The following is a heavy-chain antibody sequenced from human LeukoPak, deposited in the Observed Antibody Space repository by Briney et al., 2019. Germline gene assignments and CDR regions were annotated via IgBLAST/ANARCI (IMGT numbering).Heavy chain of an antibody. CDR2: IYHSGST. CDR1: GGSISSGGYY. J-gene: IGHJ2*01. Sequence: PSQTLSLTCTVSGGSISSGGYYWGWIRQPPGKGLEWIGSIYHSGSTYYNPSLKSRVTISVDTSKNQFSLKLSSVTAADTAVYYCARDPTTVTTTMNYWYFDLWGRGTLVTVSS. CDR3: ARDPTTVTTTMNYWYFDL. D-gene: IGHD4-17*01. V-gene: IGHV4-39*07.